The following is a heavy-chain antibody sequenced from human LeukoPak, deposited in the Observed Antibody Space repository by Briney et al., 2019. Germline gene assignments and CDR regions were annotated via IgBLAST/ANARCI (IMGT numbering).Heavy chain of an antibody. D-gene: IGHD3-22*01. CDR2: ISWNSGSI. Sequence: GGSLRLSCAAPGFTFDDYAMHWVRQAPGKGLEWVSGISWNSGSIGYAESVKGRFTISRDNAKNSLYLQMNSLRAEDTALYYCAKGPDSSGYYYYFDYWGQGTLVTVSS. V-gene: IGHV3-9*01. J-gene: IGHJ4*02. CDR1: GFTFDDYA. CDR3: AKGPDSSGYYYYFDY.